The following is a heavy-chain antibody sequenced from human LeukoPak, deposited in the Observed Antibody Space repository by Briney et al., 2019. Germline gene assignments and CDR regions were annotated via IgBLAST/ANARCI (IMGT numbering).Heavy chain of an antibody. D-gene: IGHD6-19*01. CDR1: GFTFSWYA. J-gene: IGHJ4*02. V-gene: IGHV3-64D*09. CDR3: AKGSSGWYEGYFDY. Sequence: GGSLRLSCSASGFTFSWYAMHWVRQAPGKGLEYVSTISSNGGSTYYADSVKGRFTISRDNSKNTLYLQMSSLRAEDTAVYYCAKGSSGWYEGYFDYWGQGTLVTVSS. CDR2: ISSNGGST.